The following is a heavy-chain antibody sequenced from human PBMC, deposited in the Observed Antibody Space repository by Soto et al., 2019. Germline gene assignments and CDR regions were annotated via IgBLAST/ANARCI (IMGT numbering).Heavy chain of an antibody. D-gene: IGHD3-3*02. CDR3: ARDRHFAYYYYGMDV. V-gene: IGHV4-59*01. CDR2: IYYSGST. CDR1: GGSISSYY. J-gene: IGHJ6*02. Sequence: PSETLSLTCTVSGGSISSYYWSWIRQPPGKGLEWIGYIYYSGSTNYNPSLKSRVTISVDTSKNQFSLKLSSVTAADTAVYYCARDRHFAYYYYGMDVWGQGTTVTVSS.